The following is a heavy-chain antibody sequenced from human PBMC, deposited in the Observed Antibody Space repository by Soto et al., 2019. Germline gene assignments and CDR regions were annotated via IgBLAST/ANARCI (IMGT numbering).Heavy chain of an antibody. V-gene: IGHV4-34*01. CDR1: GGSFSGYY. Sequence: QVQLQQWGAGLLKPSETLSLTCAVYGGSFSGYYWSWIRQPPGKGLEWIGEINHSGSTNYNPSLKSRVTISVDTSKNQFSLKLSSVTAADTAVYYCARERGSSQAAFDIWGQGTMVTVSS. D-gene: IGHD6-13*01. J-gene: IGHJ3*02. CDR3: ARERGSSQAAFDI. CDR2: INHSGST.